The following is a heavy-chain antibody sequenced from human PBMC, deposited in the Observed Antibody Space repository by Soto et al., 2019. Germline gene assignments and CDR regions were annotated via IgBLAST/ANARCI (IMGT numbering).Heavy chain of an antibody. D-gene: IGHD5-18*01. J-gene: IGHJ6*02. V-gene: IGHV1-69*12. Sequence: QVQLVQSGAEVKKPGSSVKVSCKASGGTFSSYAISWVRQAPGQGLAWMGGIIPIFGTANYAQEFQGRVTITAAESTSTAYMELSSLRSEDTAVYYCATQGLPNYYSYGMDVWGQGTTVTVSS. CDR2: IIPIFGTA. CDR3: ATQGLPNYYSYGMDV. CDR1: GGTFSSYA.